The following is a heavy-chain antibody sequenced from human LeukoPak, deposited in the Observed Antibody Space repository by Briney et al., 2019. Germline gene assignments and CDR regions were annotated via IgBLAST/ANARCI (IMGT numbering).Heavy chain of an antibody. V-gene: IGHV3-30*04. Sequence: GRSLRLSCAASGFTFSSYAMHWVRQAPGKGLEWVAVISYDGSNKYYADSVKGRFTISRDNSKNTLYLQMNSLRAEDTAVYYCARDWRELGLDYWGQGTLVTVSS. CDR3: ARDWRELGLDY. J-gene: IGHJ4*02. CDR1: GFTFSSYA. CDR2: ISYDGSNK. D-gene: IGHD1-26*01.